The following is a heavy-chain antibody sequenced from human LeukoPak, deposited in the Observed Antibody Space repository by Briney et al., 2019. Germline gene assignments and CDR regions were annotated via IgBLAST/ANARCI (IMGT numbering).Heavy chain of an antibody. Sequence: SETLSLTCTVSGASIRSGDYYWSWIRQPPGKGLEWIGYIYDSGSTYYNPSLKSRITISVDTSENRFSLKLSSVTATDTAVYYCARDCSGGSCYGAFDIWSQGTMVTVSS. D-gene: IGHD2-15*01. CDR2: IYDSGST. CDR1: GASIRSGDYY. V-gene: IGHV4-30-4*01. J-gene: IGHJ3*02. CDR3: ARDCSGGSCYGAFDI.